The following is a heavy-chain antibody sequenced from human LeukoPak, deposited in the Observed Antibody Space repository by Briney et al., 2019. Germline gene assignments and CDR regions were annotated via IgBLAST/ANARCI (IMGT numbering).Heavy chain of an antibody. V-gene: IGHV4-59*01. CDR2: IYYSGST. CDR3: ARADRLLWFGELKDY. J-gene: IGHJ4*02. CDR1: GGSITNYY. Sequence: SETLPLTCTVSGGSITNYYWSWIRQPPGKGLEWIGYIYYSGSTNYNPSLKSRVTISVDTSKNQFSLKLSSVTAADTAVYYCARADRLLWFGELKDYWGQGTLVTVSS. D-gene: IGHD3-10*01.